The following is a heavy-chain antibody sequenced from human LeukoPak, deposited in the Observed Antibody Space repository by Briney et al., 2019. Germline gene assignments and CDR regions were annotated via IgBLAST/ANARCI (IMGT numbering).Heavy chain of an antibody. Sequence: PGGSLRLSCAASGFTFYNYAMSWVRQAPGWGLEWVSAISGGGGSAFYADSVEGRFIISRDNSKNTLYLQMNSLTAEDTALYFCAKGGITGKNSYDYPRDFDFRGEGTLVTVSS. J-gene: IGHJ4*02. CDR3: AKGGITGKNSYDYPRDFDF. CDR2: ISGGGGSA. D-gene: IGHD5-12*01. CDR1: GFTFYNYA. V-gene: IGHV3-23*01.